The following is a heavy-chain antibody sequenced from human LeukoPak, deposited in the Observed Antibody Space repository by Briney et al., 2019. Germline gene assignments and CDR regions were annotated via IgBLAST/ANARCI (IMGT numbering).Heavy chain of an antibody. CDR2: ISSSSSTI. V-gene: IGHV3-48*01. Sequence: PGGSLRLSCAASGFTFSSYSMNWVRQAPGKGLEWVSYISSSSSTIYYADSVKGRFTISRDNAKNSLYLQMNSLRAEDTAAYYCARDRHYDSSVFNPWGQGTLVIVSS. J-gene: IGHJ5*02. CDR1: GFTFSSYS. D-gene: IGHD3-22*01. CDR3: ARDRHYDSSVFNP.